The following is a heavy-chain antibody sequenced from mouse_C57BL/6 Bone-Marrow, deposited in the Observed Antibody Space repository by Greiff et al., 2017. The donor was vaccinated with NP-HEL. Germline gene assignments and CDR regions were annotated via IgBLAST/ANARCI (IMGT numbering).Heavy chain of an antibody. CDR3: AREWLRRGYYFDY. D-gene: IGHD2-2*01. V-gene: IGHV3-6*01. CDR1: GYSITSGYY. Sequence: DVQLQESGPGLVKPSQSLSLTCSVTGYSITSGYYWNWIRQFPGNKLEWMGYISYDGSNNYNPSLKNRISITRDTSKNQFFLKLNSVTTEDTATYYCAREWLRRGYYFDYWGQGTTLTVSS. CDR2: ISYDGSN. J-gene: IGHJ2*01.